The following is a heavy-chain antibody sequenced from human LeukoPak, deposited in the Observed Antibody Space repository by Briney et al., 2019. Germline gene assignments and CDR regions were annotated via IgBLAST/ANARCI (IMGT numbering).Heavy chain of an antibody. CDR2: INPNSGGT. V-gene: IGHV1-2*06. CDR3: ARSFFTSAIDY. Sequence: ASVRVSCKASGYTFTGYYMHWVRQAPGQGLEWMGRINPNSGGTNYAQKFQGRVTMTRDTSISTAYMELSRLRSDDTAVYYCARSFFTSAIDYWGQGTLVTVSS. CDR1: GYTFTGYY. J-gene: IGHJ4*02. D-gene: IGHD3-16*01.